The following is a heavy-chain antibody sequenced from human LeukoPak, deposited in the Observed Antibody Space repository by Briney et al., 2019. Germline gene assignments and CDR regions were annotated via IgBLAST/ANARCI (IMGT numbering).Heavy chain of an antibody. CDR2: IRYDGSNK. V-gene: IGHV3-30*02. CDR1: GFTFSGYG. J-gene: IGHJ4*01. CDR3: AKDEELSYYDSNGYFN. Sequence: GGSLRLSCAASGFTFSGYGMHWVRQAPGKGLEWVAFIRYDGSNKYYADSVKGRFTISRDNSKNTLYLQMNSLRAEDTAVYYCAKDEELSYYDSNGYFNWGHGTLVTVSS. D-gene: IGHD3-22*01.